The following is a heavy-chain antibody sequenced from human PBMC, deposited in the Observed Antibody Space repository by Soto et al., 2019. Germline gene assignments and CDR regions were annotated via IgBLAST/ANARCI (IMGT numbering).Heavy chain of an antibody. CDR1: GGTFSRYA. CDR3: ARGDYDDHFDY. Sequence: SVKVSCKASGGTFSRYAINWVRQAPGQGLEWMGGIIPIFGTANYAQKFQGRVTITADESTSTAYMELSSLRPEDTAVYYCARGDYDDHFDYWGQGTLVTVSS. CDR2: IIPIFGTA. D-gene: IGHD4-17*01. J-gene: IGHJ4*02. V-gene: IGHV1-69*13.